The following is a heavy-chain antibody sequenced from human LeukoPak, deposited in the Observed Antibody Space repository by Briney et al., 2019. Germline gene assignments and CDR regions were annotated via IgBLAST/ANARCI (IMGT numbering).Heavy chain of an antibody. Sequence: GGSLRLSYAASGFTFSSYPMSWVRQAPGKGLEWISAISGSGGSTYYADSVKGRFTISRDNSKNTLFLQMSSLRAEDTAVYSCAKDPLLAYYFDSSVYYSWGLGTLVTVSS. V-gene: IGHV3-23*01. D-gene: IGHD3-22*01. CDR1: GFTFSSYP. J-gene: IGHJ4*02. CDR3: AKDPLLAYYFDSSVYYS. CDR2: ISGSGGST.